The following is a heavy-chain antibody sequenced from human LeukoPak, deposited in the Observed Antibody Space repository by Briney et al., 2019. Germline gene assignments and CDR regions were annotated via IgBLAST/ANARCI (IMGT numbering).Heavy chain of an antibody. D-gene: IGHD3/OR15-3a*01. J-gene: IGHJ4*02. CDR2: IYYSGST. V-gene: IGHV4-31*03. CDR1: GGSISSGGYY. CDR3: ARHSPVDPFDY. Sequence: PSQTLSLTCTVSGGSISSGGYYWSWIRQHPGKGLEWIGYIYYSGSTYYNPSLKSRVTISVDTSKNQFSLELSSVTAADTAVYYCARHSPVDPFDYWGQGTLVTVSS.